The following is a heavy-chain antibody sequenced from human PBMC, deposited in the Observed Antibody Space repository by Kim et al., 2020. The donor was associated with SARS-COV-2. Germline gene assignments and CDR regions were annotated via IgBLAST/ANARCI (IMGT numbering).Heavy chain of an antibody. CDR3: TIDSH. V-gene: IGHV3-30*03. CDR2: SSDGSNK. J-gene: IGHJ4*02. Sequence: SSDGSNKYYADSVNGRFPISRDNSRTTLYLQMNSLRAEDTAVYYCTIDSHWGQGTLVTVSS.